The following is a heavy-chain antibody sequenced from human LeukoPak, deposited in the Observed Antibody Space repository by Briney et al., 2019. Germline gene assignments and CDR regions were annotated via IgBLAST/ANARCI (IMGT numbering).Heavy chain of an antibody. CDR3: ASLSLRWPDY. CDR1: GFTFSMYA. V-gene: IGHV3-30-3*01. Sequence: PGRSLRLSCTASGFTFSMYAMHWVRQAPGKGPEWVGVTSYDGSNYYADSVKGRFTISRDNAKNSLYLQMNSLRAEDTAVYYCASLSLRWPDYWGQGTLVTVSS. D-gene: IGHD4-23*01. J-gene: IGHJ4*02. CDR2: TSYDGSN.